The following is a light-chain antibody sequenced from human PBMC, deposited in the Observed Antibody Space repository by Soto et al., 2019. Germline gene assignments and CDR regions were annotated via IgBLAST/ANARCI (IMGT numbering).Light chain of an antibody. Sequence: IQTSHAPSTLSGVVEDRVPITFRASQTISSWLAWYQQKPGKAPKLLIYRASTLKSGVPSRFSGSGSGTDFTLTISSLEPEDFAVYYCQQRTQWPSFGQGPRLEIK. J-gene: IGKJ5*01. CDR3: QQRTQWPS. V-gene: IGKV1-5*03. CDR1: QTISSW. CDR2: RAS.